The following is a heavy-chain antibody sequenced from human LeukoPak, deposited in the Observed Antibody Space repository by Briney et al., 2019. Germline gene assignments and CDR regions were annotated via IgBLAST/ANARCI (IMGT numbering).Heavy chain of an antibody. D-gene: IGHD6-13*01. CDR1: GFTFSSYA. Sequence: GGSLRLSCAASGFTFSSYAMHWVRQAPGKGLHWVAVISYDGSNKYYADSVKGRFTISRDNSKNTLYLEMNSLRTEDTAVYYCARDGNKQQLVPWGQGTLVTVSS. V-gene: IGHV3-30-3*01. CDR3: ARDGNKQQLVP. J-gene: IGHJ5*02. CDR2: ISYDGSNK.